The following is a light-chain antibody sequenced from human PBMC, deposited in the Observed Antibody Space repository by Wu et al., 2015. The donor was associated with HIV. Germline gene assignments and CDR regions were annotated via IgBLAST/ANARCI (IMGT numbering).Light chain of an antibody. CDR2: VAS. CDR3: QQYASSPLT. CDR1: QSLTKYQ. V-gene: IGKV3-20*01. Sequence: EIVLTQSPGTLSLSPGERATLSCRASQSLTKYQLAWYQQKPGQAPRLLIYVASSRATGVPDRFSGSGSGTDFTLTISRLEPEDFAVYYCQQYASSPLTFGGGTKVEIK. J-gene: IGKJ4*01.